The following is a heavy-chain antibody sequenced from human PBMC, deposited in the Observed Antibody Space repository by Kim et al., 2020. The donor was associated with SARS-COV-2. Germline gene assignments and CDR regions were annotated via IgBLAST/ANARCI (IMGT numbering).Heavy chain of an antibody. CDR1: GGSFSGYY. CDR2: VNHSGAT. CDR3: SGRSRKPWTSFL. D-gene: IGHD1-1*01. Sequence: SETLSLTCTAYGGSFSGYYWSWIRQPLGKGLEWIGEVNHSGATNYSAYPKSRVTGLADTSKNPLYLTLPPVTAADTAVNSFSGRSRKPWTSFLCGDGSLV. V-gene: IGHV4-34*01. J-gene: IGHJ2*01.